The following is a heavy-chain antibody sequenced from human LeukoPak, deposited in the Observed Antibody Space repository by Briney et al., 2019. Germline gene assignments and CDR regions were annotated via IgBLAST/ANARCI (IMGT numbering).Heavy chain of an antibody. CDR1: GGSISSGGYY. CDR3: AGAKYYSVYG. V-gene: IGHV4-31*03. Sequence: SQTLSLTCTVSGGSISSGGYYWSWSRQHPGKGLEWIGYIYYSGRTFYKPSLKSRVTISLDTSKNQFSLRLSSVTAADTAVYYCAGAKYYSVYGWGQGTLVTASS. CDR2: IYYSGRT. D-gene: IGHD2-21*01. J-gene: IGHJ4*02.